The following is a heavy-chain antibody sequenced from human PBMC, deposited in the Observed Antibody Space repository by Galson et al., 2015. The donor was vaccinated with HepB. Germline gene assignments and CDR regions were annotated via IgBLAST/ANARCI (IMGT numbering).Heavy chain of an antibody. CDR1: GGSISSYY. CDR2: IYYSGST. CDR3: ARVERRTVFDY. V-gene: IGHV4-59*01. Sequence: ETLSLTCTVSGGSISSYYWSWIRQPPGKGLEWIGYIYYSGSTNYNPSLKSRVTISVDTSKNQFSLKLSSVTAADTAVYYCARVERRTVFDYWGQGTLVTVSS. D-gene: IGHD4-17*01. J-gene: IGHJ4*02.